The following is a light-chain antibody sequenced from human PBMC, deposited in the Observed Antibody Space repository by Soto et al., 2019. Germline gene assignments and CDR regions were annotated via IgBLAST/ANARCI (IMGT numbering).Light chain of an antibody. J-gene: IGKJ4*01. V-gene: IGKV3-20*01. CDR3: QHYGSSPLT. CDR1: QSFASNY. CDR2: ATS. Sequence: EIVLTQSPATLSVSPGERATLSCRASQSFASNYLAWYQQKPGQAPRLLIYATSNRATGIPDRFSGSGSGTDFTLTISRLEPEDFAVYYCQHYGSSPLTFGGGTNVEIK.